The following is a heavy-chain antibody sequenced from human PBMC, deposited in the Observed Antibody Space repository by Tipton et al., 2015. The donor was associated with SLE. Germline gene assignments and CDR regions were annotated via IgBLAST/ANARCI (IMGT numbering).Heavy chain of an antibody. CDR3: ASWSPERTSGWSRFDY. CDR2: IYYSGST. J-gene: IGHJ4*02. CDR1: GGSISSYY. V-gene: IGHV4-59*01. Sequence: TLSRTCTVSGGSISSYYWSWIRQPPGKGLEWIGYIYYSGSTNYNPSLKSRVTISVDTSKNQFSLKLSSVTAADTAVYYCASWSPERTSGWSRFDYWGQGTLVTVSS. D-gene: IGHD6-19*01.